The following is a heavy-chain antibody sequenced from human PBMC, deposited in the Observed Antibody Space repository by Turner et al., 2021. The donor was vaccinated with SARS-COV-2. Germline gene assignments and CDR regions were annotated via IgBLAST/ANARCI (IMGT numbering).Heavy chain of an antibody. CDR2: IYYSGST. CDR3: ARRHYRDGYTGFDY. J-gene: IGHJ4*02. CDR1: GGSISSSSYY. Sequence: QLQLQESGPGLVKPSETRCLTCTVAGGSISSSSYYWGWSRQPPGKGLEWVGSIYYSGSTDYNPSLKSRVTISVDTSKNQFSLMLSSVTAADTAVYYFARRHYRDGYTGFDYWGQGTLVTVSS. V-gene: IGHV4-39*01. D-gene: IGHD5-12*01.